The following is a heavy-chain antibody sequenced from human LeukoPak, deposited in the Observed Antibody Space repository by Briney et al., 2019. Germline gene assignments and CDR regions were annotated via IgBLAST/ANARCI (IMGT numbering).Heavy chain of an antibody. D-gene: IGHD3-16*01. CDR2: IIPILYTA. CDR3: ARDKVRGSWFDP. J-gene: IGHJ5*02. CDR1: GGTFSSYA. Sequence: GASVKVSCKASGGTFSSYAISWVRQAPGQGLVWMGRIIPILYTAKYAQKFQGRVTITTDESTSTACMELSSLKSDDTAVYYCARDKVRGSWFDPWGQGTLVTVSS. V-gene: IGHV1-69*05.